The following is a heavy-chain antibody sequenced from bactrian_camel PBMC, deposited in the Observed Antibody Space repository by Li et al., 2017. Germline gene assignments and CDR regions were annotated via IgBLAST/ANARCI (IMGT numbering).Heavy chain of an antibody. CDR1: GYIGSNYC. J-gene: IGHJ4*01. CDR2: MDGDGGK. D-gene: IGHD5*01. V-gene: IGHV3S53*01. Sequence: VQLVESGGGSVQAGGSLRLSCTAPGYIGSNYCMGWYRQAPGKEREAIAAMDGDGGKSHAVAVAGRFTVSEDKALNTLYLQMNDLKPDDTAMYYCAADVCCSASWGFVYNFFGQGTQVTVS.